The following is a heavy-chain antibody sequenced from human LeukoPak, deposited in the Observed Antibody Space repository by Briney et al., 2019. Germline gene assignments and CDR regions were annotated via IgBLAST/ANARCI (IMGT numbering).Heavy chain of an antibody. Sequence: PGGSLRLSCAASGFTFSSYWMSWVRQAAGKGLEWVAYIKPDGSEKYYVDSVKGRFTISRDNAKNSLYLLMNSLRAADTAVYYCARDFGTIVVVTAIVDWGQGTLVTVSS. CDR3: ARDFGTIVVVTAIVD. CDR1: GFTFSSYW. CDR2: IKPDGSEK. J-gene: IGHJ4*02. V-gene: IGHV3-7*01. D-gene: IGHD2-21*02.